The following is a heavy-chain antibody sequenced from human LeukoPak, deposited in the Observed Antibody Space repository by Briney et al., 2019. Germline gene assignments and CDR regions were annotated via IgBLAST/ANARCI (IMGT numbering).Heavy chain of an antibody. CDR2: ISGSGGST. CDR1: GFTFSSYA. V-gene: IGHV3-23*01. D-gene: IGHD1-26*01. CDR3: AKSSTYSGSLIDY. Sequence: PGGSLRLSCAASGFTFSSYAMSWVRQAPGKGLQWVSSISGSGGSTYYADSVKGRFTISRDNSKNTLYLQVNSLRAEDTAVYYCAKSSTYSGSLIDYWAREPWSPSPQ. J-gene: IGHJ4*02.